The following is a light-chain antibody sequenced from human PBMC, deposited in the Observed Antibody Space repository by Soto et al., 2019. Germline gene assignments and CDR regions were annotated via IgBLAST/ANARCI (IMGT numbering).Light chain of an antibody. CDR3: QQLNTYPLT. V-gene: IGKV1-9*01. J-gene: IGKJ4*01. CDR1: QVLSSY. CDR2: GVS. Sequence: DIQLTQSPSFLSASVRDRVTITCRASQVLSSYLAWYQQKPGKAPKLLIYGVSTLQSGVPSRFSGSGSGTEFTLTISSLQPEGFATYYCQQLNTYPLTFGGGTKVEIK.